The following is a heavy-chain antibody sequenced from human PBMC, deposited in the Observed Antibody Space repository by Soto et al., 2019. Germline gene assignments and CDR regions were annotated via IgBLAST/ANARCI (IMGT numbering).Heavy chain of an antibody. D-gene: IGHD3-10*01. CDR3: ARNVGSSGSSRWFDT. Sequence: QVQLVESGGGVVQPGRSLTLSCVASGFTLSNYGMHWGRQAPGKGLEWVAVIWSDGTATYSADSVKGRFSISRDNAKNELFLQLSSLRAEDTAVYYCARNVGSSGSSRWFDTWGQGTLVTVSS. CDR2: IWSDGTAT. J-gene: IGHJ5*02. V-gene: IGHV3-33*01. CDR1: GFTLSNYG.